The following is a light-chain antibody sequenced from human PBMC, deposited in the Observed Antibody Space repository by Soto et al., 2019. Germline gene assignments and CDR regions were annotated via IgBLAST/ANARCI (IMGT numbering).Light chain of an antibody. CDR1: QSVSSY. Sequence: EIGLTQSPVTLSLSPGERATLSCRASQSVSSYLAWYQQKPGQAPRLLIYDASNRATGIPARFSGSGSGTDFTLTIRSLEPEDCAVYYCQQRSNLLTFGGGTKVEIK. CDR2: DAS. CDR3: QQRSNLLT. J-gene: IGKJ4*01. V-gene: IGKV3-11*01.